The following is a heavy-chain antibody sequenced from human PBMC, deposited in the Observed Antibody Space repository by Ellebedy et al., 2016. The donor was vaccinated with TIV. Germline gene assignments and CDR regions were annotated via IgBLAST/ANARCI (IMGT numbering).Heavy chain of an antibody. J-gene: IGHJ4*02. V-gene: IGHV4-4*02. CDR1: GVSISSTNW. CDR3: ARDLNG. D-gene: IGHD1-1*01. CDR2: IFHSGIT. Sequence: SETLSLTCAVSGVSISSTNWWTWVRQPPGKRLEWIGEIFHSGITNYNPSLKSRVTISLGESKNQFSLNLNSVTAADTAVYYCARDLNGWGQGILVTVSS.